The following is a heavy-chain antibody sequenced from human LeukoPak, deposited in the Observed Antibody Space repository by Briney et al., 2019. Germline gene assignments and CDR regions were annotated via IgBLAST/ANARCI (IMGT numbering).Heavy chain of an antibody. V-gene: IGHV1-69*06. Sequence: SVKVSCKASGGTFSSYAISWVRQAPGQGLEWMGGIIPIFGTANYAQKLQGRVTITADKSTSTAYMELSSLRSEDTAVYYCARGGSDYGDYTTYYGMDVWGQGTTVTVSS. CDR2: IIPIFGTA. CDR1: GGTFSSYA. J-gene: IGHJ6*02. D-gene: IGHD4-17*01. CDR3: ARGGSDYGDYTTYYGMDV.